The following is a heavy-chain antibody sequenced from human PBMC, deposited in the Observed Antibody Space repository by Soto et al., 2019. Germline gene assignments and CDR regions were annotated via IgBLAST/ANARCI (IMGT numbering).Heavy chain of an antibody. CDR2: IISNGVGT. CDR3: ARRARPDFYYMDV. V-gene: IGHV3-64*01. CDR1: GFTLSGYA. D-gene: IGHD6-6*01. Sequence: EVQLAESGGGLAQPGGSLRLSCAASGFTLSGYALNWVRQAPGKGREYVSGIISNGVGTYYANSVQGRFTISRDNSKNTVYLQMGSLRPEDMAVYYCARRARPDFYYMDVWGKGTTVTVSS. J-gene: IGHJ6*03.